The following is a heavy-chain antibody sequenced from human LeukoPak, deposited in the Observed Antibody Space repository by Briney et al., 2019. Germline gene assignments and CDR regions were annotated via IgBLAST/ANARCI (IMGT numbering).Heavy chain of an antibody. CDR1: GFTFSNYW. CDR2: IKTDGSEK. V-gene: IGHV3-7*01. J-gene: IGHJ3*02. CDR3: ARDLGHDGYDAFDI. Sequence: GGSLRLSCEGSGFTFSNYWMGWVRQAPGKGLQWVANIKTDGSEKYYVDSVKGRFTISRDNAKNSLYLQMNSLRAEDTAVYYCARDLGHDGYDAFDIWGQGTMVTVSS. D-gene: IGHD5-24*01.